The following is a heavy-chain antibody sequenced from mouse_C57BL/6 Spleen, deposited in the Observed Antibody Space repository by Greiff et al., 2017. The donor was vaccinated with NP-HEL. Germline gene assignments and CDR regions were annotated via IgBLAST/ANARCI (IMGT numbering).Heavy chain of an antibody. Sequence: EVQLQQSGPELVKPGASVKISCKASGYTFTDYYMNWVKQSHGKSLEWIGDINPNNGGTSYNQKFKGKATLTVDKSSSTAYMERRSLTSEDSAVYYCAREGWLPLAYWGQGTLVTVSA. CDR1: GYTFTDYY. CDR2: INPNNGGT. D-gene: IGHD2-3*01. V-gene: IGHV1-26*01. J-gene: IGHJ3*01. CDR3: AREGWLPLAY.